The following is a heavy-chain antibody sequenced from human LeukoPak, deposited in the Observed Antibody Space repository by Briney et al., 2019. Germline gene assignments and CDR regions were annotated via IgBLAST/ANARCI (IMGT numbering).Heavy chain of an antibody. CDR2: LFYSGST. V-gene: IGHV4-39*01. CDR1: GGSISSNNYY. Sequence: SETLSLTCTVSGGSISSNNYYWGWIRQPPGKGLEWIGSLFYSGSTYYNPSLKSRVTISVDTSKNHFSLNLSSVTAADTAVYYCARQSRGSSSSRDYFDYWGQGTLVTVSS. D-gene: IGHD6-6*01. CDR3: ARQSRGSSSSRDYFDY. J-gene: IGHJ4*02.